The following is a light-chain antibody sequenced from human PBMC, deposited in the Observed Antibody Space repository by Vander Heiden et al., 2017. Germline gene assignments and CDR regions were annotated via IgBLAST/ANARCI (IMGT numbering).Light chain of an antibody. V-gene: IGLV2-23*02. J-gene: IGLJ1*01. CDR3: CSYAGSSSYV. CDR2: DVS. CDR1: SSDVGNYNL. Sequence: QSALTQPASVSGSPGQSITISCTGTSSDVGNYNLVSWYQQHPGKAPKLMIYDVSKRPLGVSNRFSGSKSGNTASLTISGLQAEDEADYYCCSYAGSSSYVFGTGTKVTVL.